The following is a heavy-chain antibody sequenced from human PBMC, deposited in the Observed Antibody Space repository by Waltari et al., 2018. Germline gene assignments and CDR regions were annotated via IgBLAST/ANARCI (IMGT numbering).Heavy chain of an antibody. J-gene: IGHJ4*02. CDR2: INPNSGGT. CDR3: ARAGGRGGLVVYAICAY. Sequence: QVQLVQSGAEVKKPGASVKVSCKASGYTFTVYYMHWVRQAPGQGLEWMGWINPNSGGTNYAQKLQGRVTMTRDTSSSTAYMELSRLRSDDAAVYYCARAGGRGGLVVYAICAYWGQGTLVTVSS. CDR1: GYTFTVYY. D-gene: IGHD2-8*02. V-gene: IGHV1-2*02.